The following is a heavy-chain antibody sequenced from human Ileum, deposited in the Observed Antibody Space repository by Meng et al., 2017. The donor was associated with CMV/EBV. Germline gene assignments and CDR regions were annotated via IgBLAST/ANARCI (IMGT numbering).Heavy chain of an antibody. CDR2: ISKGGDVT. D-gene: IGHD3-22*01. CDR1: GFSVSNSY. V-gene: IGHV3-23*01. CDR3: AKRDFYHPSAYYYDYYFDN. J-gene: IGHJ4*02. Sequence: GGSLRLSCAASGFSVSNSYMSWVRQAPGKGLEWVSAISKGGDVTAYADSVKGRFTISRDNVKSTVYLQVNSLRVEDTAVYFCAKRDFYHPSAYYYDYYFDNWGQGVLVTVSS.